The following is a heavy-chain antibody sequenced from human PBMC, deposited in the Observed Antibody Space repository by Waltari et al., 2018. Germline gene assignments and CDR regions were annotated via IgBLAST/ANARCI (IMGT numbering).Heavy chain of an antibody. V-gene: IGHV3-30-3*01. D-gene: IGHD3-16*01. CDR2: ISYDGSNK. CDR3: ARTGGEQRPYYFDY. CDR1: GFTFSSYA. Sequence: QVQLVESGGGVVQPGRSLRLSCAASGFTFSSYAMHWVRQAPGKGLEWVAVISYDGSNKYYAASVKGRFTISRDNSKNTLYLQMNSLRAEDTAVYYCARTGGEQRPYYFDYWGQGTLVTVSS. J-gene: IGHJ4*02.